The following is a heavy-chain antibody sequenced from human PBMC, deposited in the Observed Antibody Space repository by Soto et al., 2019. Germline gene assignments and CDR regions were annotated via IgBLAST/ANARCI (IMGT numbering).Heavy chain of an antibody. CDR3: AKDRRGSGSHYTSFSY. V-gene: IGHV3-53*01. CDR2: IYSTGTT. J-gene: IGHJ4*02. CDR1: GFTVGNNY. D-gene: IGHD3-10*01. Sequence: EVQLVESGGGLIQPGGSLKLSCAASGFTVGNNYMSWVRQAPGKGLEWVSLIYSTGTTKYADSLKGRFTVSRDNANNTLYLQLNSLRAEHTAVYYCAKDRRGSGSHYTSFSYWGQGALVTVSS.